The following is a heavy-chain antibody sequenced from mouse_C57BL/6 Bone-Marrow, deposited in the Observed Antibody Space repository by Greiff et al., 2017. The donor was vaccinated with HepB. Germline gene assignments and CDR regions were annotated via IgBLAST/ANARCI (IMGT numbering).Heavy chain of an antibody. CDR3: ARHDGYRFAY. CDR2: IDPSDSET. CDR1: GYTFTSYW. V-gene: IGHV1-52*01. J-gene: IGHJ3*01. Sequence: QVQLQQPGAELVRPGSSVKLSCKASGYTFTSYWMHWVKQRPIQGLEWIGNIDPSDSETHYNQKFKDKATLTVDKSSSTAYMQLSSLTSEDAAVYYCARHDGYRFAYWGQGTLVTVSA. D-gene: IGHD2-3*01.